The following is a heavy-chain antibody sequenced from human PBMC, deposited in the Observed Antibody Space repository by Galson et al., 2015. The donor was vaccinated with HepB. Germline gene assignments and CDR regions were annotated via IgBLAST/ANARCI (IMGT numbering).Heavy chain of an antibody. CDR3: AKGSRYCSSTNCYLGDY. Sequence: SLRLSCAASGFTFSDYAMHWVRQAPGKGLEWVAVISSAGTNEYYADSVKGRFTISRDNSKNTLYLQMNGLKPEDTAVYYCAKGSRYCSSTNCYLGDYWGQGTLVTVSS. D-gene: IGHD2-2*01. V-gene: IGHV3-30*18. J-gene: IGHJ4*02. CDR1: GFTFSDYA. CDR2: ISSAGTNE.